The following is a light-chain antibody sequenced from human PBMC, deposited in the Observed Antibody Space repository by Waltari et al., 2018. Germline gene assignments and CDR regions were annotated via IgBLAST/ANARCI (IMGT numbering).Light chain of an antibody. J-gene: IGKJ2*02. CDR2: AAS. Sequence: DIQMTPSPSSLSASVGDRVTITCRASPSISSYLNWYQEKPGKAPKLLIYAASSLQSGVPSRFNGSGSGTDFTLTISSLQPEDFATYYCQQSYSTPPWTFGQGTKLEIK. CDR1: PSISSY. CDR3: QQSYSTPPWT. V-gene: IGKV1-39*01.